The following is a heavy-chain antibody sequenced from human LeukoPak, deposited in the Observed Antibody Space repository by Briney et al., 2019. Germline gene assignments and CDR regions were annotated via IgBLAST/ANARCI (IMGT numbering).Heavy chain of an antibody. V-gene: IGHV3-53*01. CDR3: ARAEKATIFDY. CDR1: AFTVSSNY. CDR2: IYSGGST. Sequence: GGSRRLSWAASAFTVSSNYMSWVRQAQGKGLEWDSVIYSGGSTYYADSVKGRFTISRDNSKNTLYLQMNSLRAEDTAVYYCARAEKATIFDYWGQGTLVTVSS. D-gene: IGHD5-24*01. J-gene: IGHJ4*02.